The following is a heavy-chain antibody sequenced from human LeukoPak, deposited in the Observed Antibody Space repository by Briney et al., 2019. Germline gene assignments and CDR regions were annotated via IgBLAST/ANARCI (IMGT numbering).Heavy chain of an antibody. Sequence: SETLSLTCTVSGGSISSYYWGWIRQPPGKGLEYIGYIYYSGGTNYNPSLKSRVTISGDTSKNQFSLRLTSVTAADTAVYYCARISAAAVEPWGKGTTVTISS. CDR2: IYYSGGT. CDR1: GGSISSYY. J-gene: IGHJ6*04. V-gene: IGHV4-59*01. D-gene: IGHD6-13*01. CDR3: ARISAAAVEP.